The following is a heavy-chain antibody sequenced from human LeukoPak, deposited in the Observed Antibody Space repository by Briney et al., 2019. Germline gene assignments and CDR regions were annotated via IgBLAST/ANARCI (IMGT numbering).Heavy chain of an antibody. Sequence: ASVTVSFKVSGYTLTELSMHWVRQAPGKGLEWMGGFDPEDGETIYAQKFQGRVTMTEDTSTDTAYMELSSLRSEDTAVYYCAGVTTFSFDYWGQGTLVTVSS. V-gene: IGHV1-24*01. CDR3: AGVTTFSFDY. CDR1: GYTLTELS. J-gene: IGHJ4*02. CDR2: FDPEDGET. D-gene: IGHD4-17*01.